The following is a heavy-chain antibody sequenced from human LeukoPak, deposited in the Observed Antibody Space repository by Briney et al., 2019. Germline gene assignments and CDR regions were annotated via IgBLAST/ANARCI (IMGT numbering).Heavy chain of an antibody. CDR2: ITSDGSVT. Sequence: PGGSLRLSCAAAGLTFSTFWVQWVRPPAGKGRVWVSRITSDGSVTSYAASVKGRCPNSRDNAKNPVYLQMYSLRAEDTAVYYCASFACSSGTCYDYFVYWGQGNLVTASS. CDR1: GLTFSTFW. CDR3: ASFACSSGTCYDYFVY. D-gene: IGHD2-15*01. V-gene: IGHV3-74*01. J-gene: IGHJ4*02.